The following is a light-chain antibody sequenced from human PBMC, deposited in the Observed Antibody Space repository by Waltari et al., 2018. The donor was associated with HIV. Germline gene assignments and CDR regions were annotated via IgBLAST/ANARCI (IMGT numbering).Light chain of an antibody. CDR1: SSDVGGYNY. Sequence: QSALTQPASVSGSPGQSITISCTGTSSDVGGYNYVSWYQQHPGKAPTLMIYDVSNRPSGVSNRFSGSKSGNTASLTISGLQAEDEADYYCSSYRSSSTWVFGGGTKLTVL. CDR2: DVS. J-gene: IGLJ3*02. V-gene: IGLV2-14*03. CDR3: SSYRSSSTWV.